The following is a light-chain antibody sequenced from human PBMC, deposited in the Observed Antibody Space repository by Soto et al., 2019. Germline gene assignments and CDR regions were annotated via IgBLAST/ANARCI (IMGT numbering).Light chain of an antibody. CDR3: QFRSHWSPFKYT. V-gene: IGKV3D-20*02. Sequence: EIVLTHSPGTLSLSPGERATLSCRASQSFSSSYLAWYQQKPGQDPRLLIYGASSRATGIPDRFSGSGSGTDFTITISSLEPEVFAIYFCQFRSHWSPFKYTFGRGTKLEVK. CDR1: QSFSSSY. CDR2: GAS. J-gene: IGKJ2*01.